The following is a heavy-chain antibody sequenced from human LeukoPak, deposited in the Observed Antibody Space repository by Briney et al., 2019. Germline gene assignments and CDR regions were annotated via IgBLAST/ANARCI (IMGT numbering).Heavy chain of an antibody. J-gene: IGHJ4*02. V-gene: IGHV3-23*01. Sequence: GGSLRLSCAASGFTFSSYAMSWVRQAPGKGLEWVSTISGSGGSTYYADSVKGRFTISRDNSKSTLYLQMNSLRAEDTAVYYCAKLGTRGFYFDYWGQGTLVTVSS. CDR2: ISGSGGST. D-gene: IGHD3-16*01. CDR1: GFTFSSYA. CDR3: AKLGTRGFYFDY.